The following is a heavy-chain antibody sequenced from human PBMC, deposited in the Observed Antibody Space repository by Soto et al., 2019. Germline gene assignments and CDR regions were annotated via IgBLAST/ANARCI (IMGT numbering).Heavy chain of an antibody. CDR3: AKEDPSGRYSLDY. D-gene: IGHD1-26*01. V-gene: IGHV3-30*18. Sequence: PGVLLRLSCEAAGGKCIDYGMRWVRKAPGKGLEWVAVISYYGTNEYYEDSVKGRFTISRDNSKNTLYLQMNSLRIEDTAVYFCAKEDPSGRYSLDYWGQGSQVTVS. CDR1: GGKCIDYG. CDR2: ISYYGTNE. J-gene: IGHJ4*02.